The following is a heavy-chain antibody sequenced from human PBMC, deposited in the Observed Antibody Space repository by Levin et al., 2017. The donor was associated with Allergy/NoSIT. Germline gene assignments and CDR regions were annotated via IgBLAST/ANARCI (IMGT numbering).Heavy chain of an antibody. CDR2: IDPKGGRT. CDR1: GYTFNDYY. V-gene: IGHV1-46*02. CDR3: ARMAFYYGSGIFDY. D-gene: IGHD3-10*01. Sequence: GESLKISCKASGYTFNDYYIHWVRQAPGQGLEWLGMIDPKGGRTSYTQMFQGRVTMTRDRSTSTVYMELSSLRSEDTAVYFCARMAFYYGSGIFDYWGLGTLVTVSS. J-gene: IGHJ4*02.